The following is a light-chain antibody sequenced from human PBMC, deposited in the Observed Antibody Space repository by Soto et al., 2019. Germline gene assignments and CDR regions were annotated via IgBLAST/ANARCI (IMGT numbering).Light chain of an antibody. Sequence: NFMLTQPHSVSESPGKTVTISCTRSSGNIANNYVQWYQQRPGRSPATVIYDDNQRPSGVPDRFYGSIDRSSNSASLTISGLETDDEADYYCLSYDGSKQGVFGGGTKLTVL. V-gene: IGLV6-57*01. J-gene: IGLJ3*02. CDR3: LSYDGSKQGV. CDR2: DDN. CDR1: SGNIANNY.